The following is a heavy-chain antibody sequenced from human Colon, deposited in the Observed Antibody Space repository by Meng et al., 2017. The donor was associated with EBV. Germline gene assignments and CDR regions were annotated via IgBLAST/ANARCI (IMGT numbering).Heavy chain of an antibody. CDR2: ITTKASNDAT. CDR1: GYTFTTYA. J-gene: IGHJ4*02. V-gene: IGHV3-73*02. Sequence: ESGGGFLPPGPALRLSCEASGYTFTTYAVHWVRQASGKGLEWVGRITTKASNDATAYVASVEGRFTVSRDDSTNTAYLRMNSLKTEDTAVYYCTNLDYWGQGILVTVSS. CDR3: TNLDY.